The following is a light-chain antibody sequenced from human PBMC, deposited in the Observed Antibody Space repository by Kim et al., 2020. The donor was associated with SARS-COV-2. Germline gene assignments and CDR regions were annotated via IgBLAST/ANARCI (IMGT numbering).Light chain of an antibody. CDR1: QSVSSY. J-gene: IGKJ4*01. V-gene: IGKV3-11*01. Sequence: CLSPGETVTLSCRAGQSVSSYLAWYQHKHGQAPRLLIYDASTRAPGIPARFSGSGSGTDFTLTISSLEPDDFAVYYCQQRTTWLTFGGGTKVDIK. CDR3: QQRTTWLT. CDR2: DAS.